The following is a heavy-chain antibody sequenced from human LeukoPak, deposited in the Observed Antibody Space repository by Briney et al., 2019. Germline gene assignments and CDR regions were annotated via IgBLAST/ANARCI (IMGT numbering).Heavy chain of an antibody. CDR2: INPNSGGT. CDR3: ARVSVSYWSDYYLYDY. D-gene: IGHD3-3*01. J-gene: IGHJ4*02. V-gene: IGHV1-2*02. CDR1: GYTFTGYY. Sequence: GASVKVSCKASGYTFTGYYMHWVRQAPGQGLEWMGWINPNSGGTNYAQKFQGRVTMTRDTSISTAYMELSRLRSDDTALYYCARVSVSYWSDYYLYDYWGQGTLVTVSS.